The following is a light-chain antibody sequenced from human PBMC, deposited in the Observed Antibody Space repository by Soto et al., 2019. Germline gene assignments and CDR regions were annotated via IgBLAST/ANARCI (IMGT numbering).Light chain of an antibody. CDR2: GAS. J-gene: IGKJ1*01. Sequence: VLTQSPGTLSLSPGERATLSCRASQSVSSTYLAWYQQKPGQAPRLLIYGASSRDTGIPDRFSGSGSGTDFTLTISRLEPDDLAVYYCPQFGSSPRTFGQGTKVEI. CDR3: PQFGSSPRT. CDR1: QSVSSTY. V-gene: IGKV3-20*01.